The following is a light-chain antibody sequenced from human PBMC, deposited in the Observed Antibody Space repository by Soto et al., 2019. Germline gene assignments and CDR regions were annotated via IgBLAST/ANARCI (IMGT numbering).Light chain of an antibody. Sequence: TLTFRRAAYDILSFRASQSVAGSLAWYQQKPGQAPRLLIYDISTRAAAIPARFSGSGSGTEFTLSVISLAAEEFARYNRVQGSMLIAFADGTRLEI. CDR1: QSVAGS. J-gene: IGKJ5*01. CDR3: VQGSMLIA. V-gene: IGKV3-11*01. CDR2: DIS.